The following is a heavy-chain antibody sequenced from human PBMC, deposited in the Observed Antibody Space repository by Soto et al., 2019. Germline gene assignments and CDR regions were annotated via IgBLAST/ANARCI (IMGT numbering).Heavy chain of an antibody. J-gene: IGHJ5*02. CDR1: GGSFSGYY. D-gene: IGHD6-19*01. CDR3: ARDKVRSGWYGAYTEKYNWFDP. CDR2: INHSGST. Sequence: QVQLQQWGAGLLKPSETLSLTCAVYGGSFSGYYWSWIRQPPGKGLEWIGEINHSGSTNYNPSLKSRVTISVDTSKNQFSLKLSSVTAADTAVYYCARDKVRSGWYGAYTEKYNWFDPWGQGTLVTVSS. V-gene: IGHV4-34*01.